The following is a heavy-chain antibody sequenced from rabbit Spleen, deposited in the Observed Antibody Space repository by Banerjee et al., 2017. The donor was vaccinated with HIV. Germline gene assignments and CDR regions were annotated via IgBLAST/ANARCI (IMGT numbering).Heavy chain of an antibody. CDR3: ARDTGSSFSSYGMDL. D-gene: IGHD8-1*01. Sequence: QSLEESGGDLVKPGASLTLTCTASGFSFSSNDYMCWVRQAPGKGLECIACIYAGTCGSTYSATWAKGRFTCSKTSSTTVTLQMTSLTVADTATYFCARDTGSSFSSYGMDLWGPGTLVTVS. J-gene: IGHJ6*01. CDR1: GFSFSSNDY. CDR2: IYAGTCGST. V-gene: IGHV1S40*01.